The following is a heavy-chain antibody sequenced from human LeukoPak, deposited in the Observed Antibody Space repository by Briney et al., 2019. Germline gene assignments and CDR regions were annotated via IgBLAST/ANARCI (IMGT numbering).Heavy chain of an antibody. CDR1: GFIFSSYA. D-gene: IGHD4-17*01. V-gene: IGHV3-23*01. Sequence: GGSLRLSCAASGFIFSSYAMSWVRQAPGKGLEWVSTISGGGDYTFYADSVKGRFTVSRDNSENTLFVQMNSLRADDTAVYYCVKVGSNYGDPKDYWGQGTLVSVTS. J-gene: IGHJ4*02. CDR3: VKVGSNYGDPKDY. CDR2: ISGGGDYT.